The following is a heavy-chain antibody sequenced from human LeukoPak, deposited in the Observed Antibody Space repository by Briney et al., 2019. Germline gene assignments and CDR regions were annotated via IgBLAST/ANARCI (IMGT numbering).Heavy chain of an antibody. J-gene: IGHJ4*02. D-gene: IGHD5-24*01. CDR3: ARGGARRTSRHAMLDSKATMGY. Sequence: ASVKVSCKASGYTFTSYDINWVRQATGQGLEWMGWMNPNSGNTGYAQKFQGRVTMTRNTSISTAYMELSSLRSEDTAVYYCARGGARRTSRHAMLDSKATMGYWGQGTLVTVSS. CDR2: MNPNSGNT. CDR1: GYTFTSYD. V-gene: IGHV1-8*01.